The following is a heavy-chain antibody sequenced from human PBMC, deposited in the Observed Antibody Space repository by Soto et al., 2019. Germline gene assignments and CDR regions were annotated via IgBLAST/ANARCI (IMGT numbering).Heavy chain of an antibody. Sequence: QPGGSLRLSCAASGFTVSSNYMSWVRQAPGKGLEWVSVIYSGGSTYYADSVKGRFTISRDNSKNTLYLQMNSLRAEDTAVYYCARDSRIAARPGFYYYYGMDVWGQGTTVTVSS. J-gene: IGHJ6*02. V-gene: IGHV3-53*01. CDR1: GFTVSSNY. D-gene: IGHD6-6*01. CDR2: IYSGGST. CDR3: ARDSRIAARPGFYYYYGMDV.